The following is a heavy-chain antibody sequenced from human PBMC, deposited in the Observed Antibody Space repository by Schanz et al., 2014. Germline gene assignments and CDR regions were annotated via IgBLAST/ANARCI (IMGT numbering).Heavy chain of an antibody. CDR2: SGSGAGT. CDR1: GFTVSKNY. J-gene: IGHJ4*02. Sequence: EVQLVESGGGLVQPGGSLRLSCAASGFTVSKNYMSWVRQTPGKGLEWVSTLSGSGAGTFYADSVKGRFTISRDNSKNTVYLQMNSLRTDDTAMYYCARDPNTSAWLPYFDTWGQGTLVTVSS. D-gene: IGHD6-19*01. CDR3: ARDPNTSAWLPYFDT. V-gene: IGHV3-66*02.